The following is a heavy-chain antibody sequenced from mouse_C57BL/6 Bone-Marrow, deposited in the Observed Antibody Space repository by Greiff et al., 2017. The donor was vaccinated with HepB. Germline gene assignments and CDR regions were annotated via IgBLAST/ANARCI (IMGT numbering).Heavy chain of an antibody. CDR2: IYPRSGNT. D-gene: IGHD2-1*01. CDR1: GYTFTSYG. J-gene: IGHJ3*01. V-gene: IGHV1-81*01. Sequence: VQLQESGAELARPGASVKLSCKASGYTFTSYGISWVKQRTGQGLEWIGEIYPRSGNTYYNEKFKGKATLTADKSSSTAYMELRSLTSEDSAVYFCARMNYYGNSWFAYWGQGTLVTVSA. CDR3: ARMNYYGNSWFAY.